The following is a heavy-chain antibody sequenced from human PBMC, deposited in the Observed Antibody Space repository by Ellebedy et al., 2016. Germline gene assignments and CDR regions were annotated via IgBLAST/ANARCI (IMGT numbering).Heavy chain of an antibody. V-gene: IGHV4-59*08. CDR3: ARLHSYGSDQWFDP. CDR1: GDSISSHY. D-gene: IGHD3-10*01. Sequence: SETLSLXXAVSGDSISSHYWAWIRKPPGMGPEWIGMSYSSGSTNSNSALKSRVSIAIDTSKNHVSLKMHSVTAADAAVYYCARLHSYGSDQWFDPWGQGTLVTVSS. J-gene: IGHJ5*02. CDR2: SYSSGST.